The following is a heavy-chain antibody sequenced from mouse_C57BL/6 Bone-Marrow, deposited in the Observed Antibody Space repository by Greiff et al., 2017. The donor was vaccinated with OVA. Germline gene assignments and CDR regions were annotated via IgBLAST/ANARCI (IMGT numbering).Heavy chain of an antibody. CDR2: IWTGGGT. CDR3: ARITTVVATPYWYFDV. Sequence: QVQLQQSGPGLVAPSQRLSITCTVSGFSLTSYAISWVRQPPGKGLEWLGVIWTGGGTNYNSALKSRLSISKDNSKSQVFLKMNSLQTDDTARYYCARITTVVATPYWYFDVWGTGTTVTVSS. J-gene: IGHJ1*03. D-gene: IGHD1-1*01. CDR1: GFSLTSYA. V-gene: IGHV2-9-1*01.